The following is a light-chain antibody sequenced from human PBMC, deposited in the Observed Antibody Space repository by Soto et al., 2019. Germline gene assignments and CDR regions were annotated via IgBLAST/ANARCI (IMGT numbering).Light chain of an antibody. CDR3: SSYTCSSTLV. CDR1: SSDVCGHNS. V-gene: IGLV2-14*01. CDR2: DVS. Sequence: SALTQPASVSASPGQSITISCTGTSSDVCGHNSVAWYQHNPGKAPKLMIYDVSNRPSGVSSRFSGSKSGNTASLDISRLQAEDEADYYCSSYTCSSTLVFGTGTKVTV. J-gene: IGLJ1*01.